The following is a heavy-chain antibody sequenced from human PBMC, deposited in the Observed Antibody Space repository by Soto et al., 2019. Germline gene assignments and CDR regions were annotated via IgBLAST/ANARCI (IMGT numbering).Heavy chain of an antibody. V-gene: IGHV1-2*04. CDR3: ARANILTGYYPPYYFDY. J-gene: IGHJ4*02. D-gene: IGHD3-9*01. CDR1: GYTFTGYY. CDR2: INPNSGGT. Sequence: QVQLVQSGAEVKKPGASVKVSCKASGYTFTGYYMHWVRQAPGQGLEWMGWINPNSGGTNYAQKFQGWVTMPRDTSISTAYMEVSRLRSDDTAVYYCARANILTGYYPPYYFDYWGQGTLVTVSS.